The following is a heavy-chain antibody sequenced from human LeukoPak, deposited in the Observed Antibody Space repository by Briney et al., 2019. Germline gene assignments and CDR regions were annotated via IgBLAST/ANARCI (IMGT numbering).Heavy chain of an antibody. Sequence: GGSLRLSCAASGFTFSSYAMSWVRQATGKGLEWVSAISVGGAKTHYADSVRGRFTISRDDSKKTLYLQMSSLRAEDTAVYYCAKDWSAAHWGQGTLVTVSS. D-gene: IGHD2-15*01. CDR2: ISVGGAKT. V-gene: IGHV3-23*01. CDR3: AKDWSAAH. CDR1: GFTFSSYA. J-gene: IGHJ4*02.